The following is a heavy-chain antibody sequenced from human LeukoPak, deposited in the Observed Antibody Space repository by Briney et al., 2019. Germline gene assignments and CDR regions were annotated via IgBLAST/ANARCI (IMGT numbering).Heavy chain of an antibody. Sequence: GGSLRLSCAASGFTFSSYSMNWVRQAPGKGLEWVSYISSSSSTIYYADSVKGRFTISRDNAKSSLYLQMNSLRAEDTAVYYCARLGSGYTFDNWGQGTLVTVSS. CDR2: ISSSSSTI. CDR1: GFTFSSYS. J-gene: IGHJ4*02. V-gene: IGHV3-48*04. D-gene: IGHD3-22*01. CDR3: ARLGSGYTFDN.